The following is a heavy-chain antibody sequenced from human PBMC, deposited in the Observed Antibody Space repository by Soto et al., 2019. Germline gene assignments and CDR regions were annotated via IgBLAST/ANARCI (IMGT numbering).Heavy chain of an antibody. CDR3: ARWDTARSFDY. D-gene: IGHD5-18*01. Sequence: LRLSCAASGFTFSSYEMNWVRQAPGKGLEWVSYISSSGSTIYYADSVKGRFTISRDNAKNSLYLQMNSLRAEDTAVYYCARWDTARSFDYWGQGTLVTVSS. V-gene: IGHV3-48*03. CDR1: GFTFSSYE. CDR2: ISSSGSTI. J-gene: IGHJ4*02.